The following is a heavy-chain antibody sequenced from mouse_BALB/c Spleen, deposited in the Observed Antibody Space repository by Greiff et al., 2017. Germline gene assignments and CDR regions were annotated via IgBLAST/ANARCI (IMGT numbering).Heavy chain of an antibody. CDR2: IDPETGGT. V-gene: IGHV1-15*01. D-gene: IGHD2-10*02. Sequence: QVQLQQSGAELVRPGASVTLSCKASGYTFTDYEMHWVKQTPVHGLEWIGAIDPETGGTAYNQKFKGKATLTADKSSSTAYMELRSLTSEDSAVYYCTRGKYGNYEDYFDYWGQGTTLTVSS. CDR1: GYTFTDYE. J-gene: IGHJ2*01. CDR3: TRGKYGNYEDYFDY.